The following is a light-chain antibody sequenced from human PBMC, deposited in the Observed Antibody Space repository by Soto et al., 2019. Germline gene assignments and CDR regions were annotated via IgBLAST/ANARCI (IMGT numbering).Light chain of an antibody. CDR1: QTTSNW. CDR2: DAS. CDR3: QQYNSESRT. V-gene: IGKV1-5*01. J-gene: IGKJ2*01. Sequence: DIQMTQSPSTLSASVGDRVTITCRASQTTSNWLAWYQQKPGKAPKLLIFDASNLESGVRSRFSGSRSGTEFTLTISSLQPDDFATYYCQQYNSESRTFGQGTKLEIK.